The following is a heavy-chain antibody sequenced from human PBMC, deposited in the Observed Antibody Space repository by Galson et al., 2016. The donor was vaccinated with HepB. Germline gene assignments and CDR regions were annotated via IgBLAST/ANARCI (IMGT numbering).Heavy chain of an antibody. Sequence: QSGAEVKKPGESLRISCKTSGSRFTSSWITWVRQMPGKAPEWMGRIDPIDSYSNYSPSFQGHVTMSADKSISTAYLQWSSLKPSDTAMYYCARALSSALSNNGCAFDVWGQGTMVTVSS. CDR1: GSRFTSSW. CDR3: ARALSSALSNNGCAFDV. D-gene: IGHD1/OR15-1a*01. V-gene: IGHV5-10-1*01. CDR2: IDPIDSYS. J-gene: IGHJ3*01.